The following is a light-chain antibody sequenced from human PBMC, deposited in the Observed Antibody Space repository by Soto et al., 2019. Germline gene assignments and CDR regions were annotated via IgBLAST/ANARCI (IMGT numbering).Light chain of an antibody. Sequence: IQLTQSPSSLSASIGDRVTITCRASQSISSYLAWYQQKPGKAPKLPIYAASTLQSGVPSRFSGGGSGTDFTLTISSLQPEDFATYYCQQFNSPLTFGGGTKVEIK. CDR2: AAS. CDR1: QSISSY. CDR3: QQFNSPLT. J-gene: IGKJ4*01. V-gene: IGKV1-9*01.